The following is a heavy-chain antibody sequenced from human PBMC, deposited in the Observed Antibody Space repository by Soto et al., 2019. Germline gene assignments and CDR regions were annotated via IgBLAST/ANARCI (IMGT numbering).Heavy chain of an antibody. CDR2: ISSSSSYT. J-gene: IGHJ4*02. Sequence: PGGSLRLSCAASGNTFTSYSMNWVRRAPGKGLEWVSYISSSSSYTNFAESVKGRFTISRDNAKNSLYLQMNRLRAEDTFVYYCARHPWAVTTGTTLADYWGQGTVVTVSS. V-gene: IGHV3-21*05. D-gene: IGHD1-1*01. CDR1: GNTFTSYS. CDR3: ARHPWAVTTGTTLADY.